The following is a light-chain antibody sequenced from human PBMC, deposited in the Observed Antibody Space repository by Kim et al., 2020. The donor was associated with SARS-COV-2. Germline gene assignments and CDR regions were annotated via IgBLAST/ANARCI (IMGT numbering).Light chain of an antibody. CDR1: SLRSYY. V-gene: IGLV3-19*01. J-gene: IGLJ2*01. CDR3: NSRDSNHNVV. CDR2: GKN. Sequence: SSELTQDPAVSVALGQTVRITCQGDSLRSYYATWYQQKPGQAPKLVIYGKNNRPSGIPDRFSGSSSGNTASLTITGTQAGDEADYYCNSRDSNHNVVFGGGTQLTVL.